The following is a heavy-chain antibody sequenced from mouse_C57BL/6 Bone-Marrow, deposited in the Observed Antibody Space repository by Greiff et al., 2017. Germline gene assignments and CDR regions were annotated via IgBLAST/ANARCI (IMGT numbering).Heavy chain of an antibody. CDR2: ISSGGSYT. CDR3: ARLAGTYFDY. Sequence: EVQGVESGGDLVKPGGSLKLSCAASGFTFSSYGMSWVRQTPDKRLEWVATISSGGSYTNYPDSVKGRFTISRDNAKNTLNLQMSSLKSEDTARYYCARLAGTYFDYWGQGTTLTVSS. V-gene: IGHV5-6*01. J-gene: IGHJ2*01. CDR1: GFTFSSYG. D-gene: IGHD4-1*01.